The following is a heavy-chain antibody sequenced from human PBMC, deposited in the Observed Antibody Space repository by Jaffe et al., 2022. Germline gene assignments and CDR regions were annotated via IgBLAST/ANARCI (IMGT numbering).Heavy chain of an antibody. CDR1: GFTFTSSA. CDR2: IVVGSGNT. V-gene: IGHV1-58*01. CDR3: AADVLGYCSSTSCYDSLDY. Sequence: QMQLVQSGPEVKKPGTSVKVSCKASGFTFTSSAVQWVRQARGQRLEWIGWIVVGSGNTNYAQKFQERVTITRDMSTSTAYMELSSLRSEDTAVYYCAADVLGYCSSTSCYDSLDYWGQGTLVTVSS. J-gene: IGHJ4*02. D-gene: IGHD2-2*01.